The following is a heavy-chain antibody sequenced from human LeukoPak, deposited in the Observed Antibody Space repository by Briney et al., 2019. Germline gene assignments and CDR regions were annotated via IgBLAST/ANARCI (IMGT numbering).Heavy chain of an antibody. CDR1: GYTFTGYY. Sequence: ASVKVSCKASGYTFTGYYMHWVRQAPGQGLKWMGWINPNSGGTNYAQKFQGRVTMTRDTSISTAYMELSRLRSDDTAVYYCARVTAPGIAVAGDAFDIWGQGTMVTVSS. CDR3: ARVTAPGIAVAGDAFDI. V-gene: IGHV1-2*02. D-gene: IGHD6-19*01. CDR2: INPNSGGT. J-gene: IGHJ3*02.